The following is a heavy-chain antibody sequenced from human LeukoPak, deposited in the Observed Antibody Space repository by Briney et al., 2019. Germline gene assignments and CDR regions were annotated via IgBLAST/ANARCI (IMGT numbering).Heavy chain of an antibody. J-gene: IGHJ4*02. V-gene: IGHV4-39*07. CDR1: GGSISSSSYY. D-gene: IGHD1-26*01. Sequence: SETLSLTCTVSGGSISSSSYYWGWIRQPPGKGLEWIGSIYYSGSTYYNPPLKSRVTISVDTSKNQFSLKLSSVTAADTAVYYCATSGSYLLGGAFDYWGQGTLVTVSS. CDR2: IYYSGST. CDR3: ATSGSYLLGGAFDY.